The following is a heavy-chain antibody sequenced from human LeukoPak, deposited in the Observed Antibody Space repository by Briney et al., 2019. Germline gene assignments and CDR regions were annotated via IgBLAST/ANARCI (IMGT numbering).Heavy chain of an antibody. J-gene: IGHJ3*02. CDR2: IYPGDSDT. CDR3: ARLQRRVVPAAGAFDI. Sequence: GESLQISCKGSGYSFTSYWIGWVRQMPGKGLEWMGIIYPGDSDTRYSPSFQGQVTISADKSISTAYLQWSSLKASDTAMYYCARLQRRVVPAAGAFDIWGQGTMVTVSS. D-gene: IGHD2-2*01. V-gene: IGHV5-51*01. CDR1: GYSFTSYW.